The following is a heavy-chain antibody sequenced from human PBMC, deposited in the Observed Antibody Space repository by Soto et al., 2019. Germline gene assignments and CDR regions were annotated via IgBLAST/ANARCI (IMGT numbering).Heavy chain of an antibody. CDR1: GFTFSSFG. CDR2: ISFDGSNK. J-gene: IGHJ6*02. Sequence: PGGSLRLSCAASGFTFSSFGMHWVRQAPGKGLEWVAVISFDGSNKYYGDSVKGRFSISRDNSKDTLFLQMNSLRAEDTAAYYCAKDSMGDHYGMDVWGQGTTVTVSS. D-gene: IGHD1-26*01. CDR3: AKDSMGDHYGMDV. V-gene: IGHV3-30*18.